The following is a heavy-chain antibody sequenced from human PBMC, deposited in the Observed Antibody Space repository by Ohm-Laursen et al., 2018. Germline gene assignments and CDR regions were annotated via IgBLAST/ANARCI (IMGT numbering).Heavy chain of an antibody. CDR1: GYTFTSYG. D-gene: IGHD3-16*02. V-gene: IGHV1-18*01. CDR2: ISGYNGNT. Sequence: GSSVKVSCKASGYTFTSYGISWVRQAPGQGLEWMGWISGYNGNTNYAQKLQGRVTMTTDTSTSTAYMELRSLRSDDTAVYYCARSGLHYDNVWGTYRHADYWGQGTLVTVSS. J-gene: IGHJ4*02. CDR3: ARSGLHYDNVWGTYRHADY.